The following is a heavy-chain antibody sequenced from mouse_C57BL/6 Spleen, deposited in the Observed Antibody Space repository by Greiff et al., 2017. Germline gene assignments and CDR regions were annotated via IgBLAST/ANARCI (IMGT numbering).Heavy chain of an antibody. CDR1: GYAFSSSW. J-gene: IGHJ1*03. Sequence: VQLQQSGPELVKPGASVKISCKASGYAFSSSWMNWVKQRPGKGLEWIGRIYPGDGDTNYNGKFKGKATLTADKSSSTAYMQLSSLTSEDSAVYFCARYYYGNYPWYFDVWGTGTTVTVSS. D-gene: IGHD2-1*01. V-gene: IGHV1-82*01. CDR2: IYPGDGDT. CDR3: ARYYYGNYPWYFDV.